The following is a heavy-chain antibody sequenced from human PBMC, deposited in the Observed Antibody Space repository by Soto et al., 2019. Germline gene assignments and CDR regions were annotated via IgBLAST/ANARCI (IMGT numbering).Heavy chain of an antibody. CDR3: ARAGSKVLRFLEWYFDY. J-gene: IGHJ4*02. V-gene: IGHV3-23*01. D-gene: IGHD3-3*01. CDR1: GFTFSSYA. Sequence: GSLRLSCAAYGFTFSSYAMSWVRQAPGKGLEWVSAISGSGGSTYYADSVKGRFTISRDNSKNTLYLQMNSLRAEDTALYYCARAGSKVLRFLEWYFDYWGQGTLVTVSS. CDR2: ISGSGGST.